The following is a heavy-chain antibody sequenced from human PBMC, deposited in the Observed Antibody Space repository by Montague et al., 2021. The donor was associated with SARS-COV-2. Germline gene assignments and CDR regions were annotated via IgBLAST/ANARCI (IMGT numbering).Heavy chain of an antibody. CDR1: GFTFSSYA. J-gene: IGHJ5*02. CDR3: ARDRRYYDSSVYPGVAYNWFDP. V-gene: IGHV3-30-3*01. CDR2: ISYDGSNK. Sequence: SLGLSCAASGFTFSSYAMHWVRQAPGKGLEWVAVISYDGSNKYYADSVKGRFTISRDNFKNTLYLQMNSLRAEDTAVYYCARDRRYYDSSVYPGVAYNWFDPWGQGTLVTVSS. D-gene: IGHD3-22*01.